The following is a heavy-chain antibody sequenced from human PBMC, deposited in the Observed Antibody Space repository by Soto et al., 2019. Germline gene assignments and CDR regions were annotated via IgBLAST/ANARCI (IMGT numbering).Heavy chain of an antibody. CDR1: GCNCIDYY. V-gene: IGHV3-11*01. D-gene: IGHD5-12*01. CDR3: ARDVRWLQDPDAFDI. J-gene: IGHJ3*02. CDR2: ISSSGSTI. Sequence: GGLLRLSCAAAGCNCIDYYMSWISKDPGKGLEWVSYISSSGSTIYYADSVKGRFTISRGNAKNSLYLQMNSLRAEDTAVYYCARDVRWLQDPDAFDIWGQGTMVTVSS.